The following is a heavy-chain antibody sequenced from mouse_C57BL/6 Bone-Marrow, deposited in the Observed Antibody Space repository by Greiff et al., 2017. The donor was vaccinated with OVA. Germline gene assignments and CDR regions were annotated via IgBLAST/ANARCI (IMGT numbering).Heavy chain of an antibody. V-gene: IGHV7-1*01. CDR1: GFTFSDFY. D-gene: IGHD1-1*01. CDR2: SRNKANDYTT. J-gene: IGHJ2*01. Sequence: EVQLVESGGGLVQSGRSLRLSCATSGFTFSDFYMEWVRQAPGKGLEWIAASRNKANDYTTEYSASVKGRFIVSRDTSQSILYLQMNALRAEDTAIYYCARDPYYCGSDFHFDYWGQGTTLTVSS. CDR3: ARDPYYCGSDFHFDY.